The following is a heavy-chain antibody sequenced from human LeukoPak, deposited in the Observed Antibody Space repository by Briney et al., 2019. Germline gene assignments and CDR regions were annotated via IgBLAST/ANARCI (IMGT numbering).Heavy chain of an antibody. J-gene: IGHJ4*02. CDR1: GYSFSSYW. Sequence: GESLKISCKGSGYSFSSYWIAWVRQMPGKGLEWMGIIYPGDSDTRYSPSFQGQVAISADKSTSTAYLQWSSLKVSDTAMYYCARHQAGDYWGQGTVVNVSP. V-gene: IGHV5-51*01. D-gene: IGHD6-13*01. CDR2: IYPGDSDT. CDR3: ARHQAGDY.